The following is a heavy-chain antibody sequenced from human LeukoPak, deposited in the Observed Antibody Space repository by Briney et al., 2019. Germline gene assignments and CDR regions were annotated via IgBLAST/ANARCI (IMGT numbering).Heavy chain of an antibody. D-gene: IGHD3-16*01. CDR2: IKQDGSEK. CDR3: ATTTDEIMITFAGANAFDI. Sequence: GGSLRLSCAASGFTFSSYWMSWVRQAPGKGLEWVANIKQDGSEKYYVDSGKGRFTISRDNAKNSLYLQMNSLRAEDTAVYYCATTTDEIMITFAGANAFDIWGQGTMVTVSS. J-gene: IGHJ3*02. V-gene: IGHV3-7*01. CDR1: GFTFSSYW.